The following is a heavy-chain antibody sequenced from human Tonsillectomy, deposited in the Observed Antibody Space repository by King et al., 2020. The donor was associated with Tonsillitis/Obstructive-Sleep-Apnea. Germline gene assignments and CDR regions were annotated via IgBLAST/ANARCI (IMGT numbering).Heavy chain of an antibody. V-gene: IGHV6-1*01. CDR2: TYYRSKWYN. D-gene: IGHD1-26*01. J-gene: IGHJ3*02. CDR1: GDSVSSNSAA. Sequence: VQLQESGPGLVKPSQTLSLTCGISGDSVSSNSAAWNWIRQSPSRGLEWLGRTYYRSKWYNDYAVSVKSRITFNPDTSKNQFSLQMNSVTPEDTAVYYCARVRTRYSGTYYINDAFDIWGQGTMVTVSS. CDR3: ARVRTRYSGTYYINDAFDI.